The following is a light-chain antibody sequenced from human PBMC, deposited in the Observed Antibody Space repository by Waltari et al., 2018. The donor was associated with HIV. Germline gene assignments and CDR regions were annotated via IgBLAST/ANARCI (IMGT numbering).Light chain of an antibody. V-gene: IGLV1-47*01. J-gene: IGLJ1*01. CDR2: RND. CDR3: AAWDDSLDGFYV. CDR1: SSNIGSNY. Sequence: QSVLTQPPSASGTPGQRVSISCSGSSSNIGSNYVYWYQQLPGTAPKLLMYRNDERPSGVPDRFSGSRSGTSASLVISGLRSEDEAEYYCAAWDDSLDGFYVFGSGTRVTVL.